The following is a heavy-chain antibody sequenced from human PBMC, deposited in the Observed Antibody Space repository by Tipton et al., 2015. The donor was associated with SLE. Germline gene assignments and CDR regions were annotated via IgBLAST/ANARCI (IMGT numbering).Heavy chain of an antibody. CDR1: GGSISSGGYY. CDR3: ASEGPRSYWYFDL. J-gene: IGHJ2*01. V-gene: IGHV4-30-4*08. Sequence: TLSLTCTVSGGSISSGGYYWSWIRQHPGKGLEWIGYIYYSGSTYYNPSLKSRVTISVDTSKNQFSLKLSSVTAADTAVYYCASEGPRSYWYFDLWGRGTLVTVSS. CDR2: IYYSGST. D-gene: IGHD1-14*01.